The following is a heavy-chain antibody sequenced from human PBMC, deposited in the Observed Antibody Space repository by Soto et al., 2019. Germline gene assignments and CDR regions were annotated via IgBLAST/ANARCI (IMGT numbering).Heavy chain of an antibody. CDR3: EGGYGYSGALDY. V-gene: IGHV1-69*06. D-gene: IGHD5-12*01. CDR1: VGTFGSSS. Sequence: QVQLVQSGAAVKRPASSVKVACKASVGTFGSSSLAWVRQAPGQGLEWLGYIIPFFSTANYAQKFQGRVTISADRSTSTNYMELISLTSEDTAVYYCEGGYGYSGALDYWGQGTQVTVSS. J-gene: IGHJ4*02. CDR2: IIPFFSTA.